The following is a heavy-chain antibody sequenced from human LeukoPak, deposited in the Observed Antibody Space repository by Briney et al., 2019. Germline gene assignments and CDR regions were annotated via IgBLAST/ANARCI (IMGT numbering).Heavy chain of an antibody. CDR2: IIPIFGTA. D-gene: IGHD6-13*01. CDR1: GGTFSSYA. CDR3: ARGVGSRGSN. V-gene: IGHV1-69*05. J-gene: IGHJ4*02. Sequence: SVKVSCKASGGTFSSYAISWVRQAPGQGLEWMGGIIPIFGTANYAQKLQGRVTMTTDTSTSTAYMELRSLRSDDTAVYYCARGVGSRGSNWGQGTLVTVSS.